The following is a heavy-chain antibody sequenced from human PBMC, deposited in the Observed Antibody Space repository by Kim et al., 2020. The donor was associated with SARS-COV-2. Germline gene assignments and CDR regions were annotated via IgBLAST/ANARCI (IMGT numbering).Heavy chain of an antibody. D-gene: IGHD3-16*01. CDR1: GGSISSSSYY. J-gene: IGHJ5*02. V-gene: IGHV4-39*01. Sequence: SETLSLTCTVSGGSISSSSYYWGWIRQPPGKGLEWIGSIYYSGSTYYNPSLKSRVTISVDTSKNQFSLKLSSVTAADTAVYYCARPSSGGWFDPWGQGTL. CDR3: ARPSSGGWFDP. CDR2: IYYSGST.